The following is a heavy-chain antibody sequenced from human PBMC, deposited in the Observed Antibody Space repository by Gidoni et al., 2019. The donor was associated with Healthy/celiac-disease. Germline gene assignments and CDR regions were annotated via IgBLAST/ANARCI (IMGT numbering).Heavy chain of an antibody. CDR2: IIPIFGTA. J-gene: IGHJ3*02. D-gene: IGHD3-10*01. Sequence: QVQPVQSGAEAKKPGSSVRVSCKASGGNFSSSAISWVRQAPGQGLEWMGGIIPIFGTANYAQKFQGRVTITADESTSTAYMELSSLRSEDTAVYYCARDYGPYGSGSYRAFDIWGQGTMVTVSS. CDR1: GGNFSSSA. CDR3: ARDYGPYGSGSYRAFDI. V-gene: IGHV1-69*01.